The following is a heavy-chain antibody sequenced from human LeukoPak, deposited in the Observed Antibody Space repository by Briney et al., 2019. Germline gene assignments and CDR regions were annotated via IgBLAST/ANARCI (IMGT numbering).Heavy chain of an antibody. CDR1: GFTVSSNY. CDR3: ARGGWFGELLFDY. J-gene: IGHJ4*02. D-gene: IGHD3-10*01. CDR2: IYSGGST. Sequence: GGSLRLSCAASGFTVSSNYMSWVRQAPGKGLEWVSLIYSGGSTYYADSVKGRFTISRDNAKNSLYLQMNSPRAEDTALYYCARGGWFGELLFDYWGQGTLVTVSS. V-gene: IGHV3-53*01.